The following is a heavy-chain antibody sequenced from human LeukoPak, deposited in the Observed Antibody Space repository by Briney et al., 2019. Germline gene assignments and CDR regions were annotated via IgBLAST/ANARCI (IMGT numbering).Heavy chain of an antibody. V-gene: IGHV4-39*07. J-gene: IGHJ4*02. CDR1: GGSISSSSYY. CDR3: ARVQQLVVY. D-gene: IGHD6-6*01. Sequence: PSETLSLTCTVSGGSISSSSYYWGWIRQPPGKGLEWIGSIYYSGSTYYNPSLKSRVTISVDTSKNQFSLKLSSVTAADTAVYYCARVQQLVVYWGQGTLVTVSS. CDR2: IYYSGST.